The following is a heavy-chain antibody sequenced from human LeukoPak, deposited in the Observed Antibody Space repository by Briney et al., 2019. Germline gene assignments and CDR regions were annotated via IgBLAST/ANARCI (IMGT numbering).Heavy chain of an antibody. J-gene: IGHJ4*02. CDR3: ARGYSYGPGY. Sequence: SETLSLTCAVYGGSFSGYYWSWIRQPPGKGLEWIGEINHSGSTNYNPSLKSRVTISVDTSKNQFSLKLSSVTAADTAAYYCARGYSYGPGYWGQGTLVTVSS. CDR1: GGSFSGYY. D-gene: IGHD5-18*01. CDR2: INHSGST. V-gene: IGHV4-34*01.